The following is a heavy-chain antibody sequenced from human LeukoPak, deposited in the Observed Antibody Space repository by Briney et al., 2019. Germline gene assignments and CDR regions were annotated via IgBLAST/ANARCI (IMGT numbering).Heavy chain of an antibody. D-gene: IGHD2-2*01. J-gene: IGHJ4*02. CDR1: GYSFTSYW. V-gene: IGHV5-51*01. CDR2: IYPGDSDT. CDR3: ARLHGYCSSTSCPYRDYFDY. Sequence: GESLKIACQGSGYSFTSYWIGWVRQMPGKGLEWMGIIYPGDSDTRYSPSFQGQVTISADKSISTAYLQWSSLKASDTAMYYCARLHGYCSSTSCPYRDYFDYWGQGTLVTVSS.